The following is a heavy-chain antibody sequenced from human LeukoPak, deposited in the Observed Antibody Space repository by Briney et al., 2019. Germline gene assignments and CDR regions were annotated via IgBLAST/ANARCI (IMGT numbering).Heavy chain of an antibody. J-gene: IGHJ4*02. Sequence: PGGSLRLSCAASGFTFSDYYMNWIRQAAGKGLEWIAYISSGSSTTYYADAVNGRLSISRDSDKKSLYIQMNSLIAEETDVYYCARDQVEWELRRFDYWGQGTLVTVSS. CDR3: ARDQVEWELRRFDY. D-gene: IGHD1-26*01. CDR2: ISSGSSTT. CDR1: GFTFSDYY. V-gene: IGHV3-11*04.